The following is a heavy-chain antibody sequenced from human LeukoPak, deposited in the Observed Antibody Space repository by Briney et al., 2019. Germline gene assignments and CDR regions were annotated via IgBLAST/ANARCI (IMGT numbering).Heavy chain of an antibody. CDR2: IYYSGST. J-gene: IGHJ5*02. Sequence: SETLSLTCTVSGGSISSSSYYWGWIRQPPGKGLEWIGSIYYSGSTYYNPSLKSRVTISVDTSKNQFSLKLSSVTAADTAVYYCARHVVSGSWYDPLTLRRAPFDPWGQGTLVTVSS. CDR1: GGSISSSSYY. D-gene: IGHD6-13*01. CDR3: ARHVVSGSWYDPLTLRRAPFDP. V-gene: IGHV4-39*01.